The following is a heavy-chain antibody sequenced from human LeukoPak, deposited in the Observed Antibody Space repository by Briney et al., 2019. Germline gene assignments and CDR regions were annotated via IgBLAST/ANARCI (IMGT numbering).Heavy chain of an antibody. CDR2: ISSSGDNT. CDR3: AKDVRVGGGGMDV. Sequence: GGSLRLSCAASGFTFTTYAMNWVRQAPGKGLEWVSLISSSGDNTHYADSVKGRFTISRDNSKNTVSLQMISLRGEDTAVYYCAKDVRVGGGGMDVWGQGTPVTVSS. D-gene: IGHD1-26*01. J-gene: IGHJ6*02. V-gene: IGHV3-23*01. CDR1: GFTFTTYA.